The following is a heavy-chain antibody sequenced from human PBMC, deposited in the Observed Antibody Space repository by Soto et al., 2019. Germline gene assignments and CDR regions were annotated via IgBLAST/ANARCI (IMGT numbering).Heavy chain of an antibody. J-gene: IGHJ6*03. CDR3: ARVPLGIRAYYYMDV. V-gene: IGHV1-18*01. CDR2: ISAYNGNT. CDR1: GYTFTSYG. D-gene: IGHD2-15*01. Sequence: ASVKVSWRASGYTFTSYGISWVRQAPGQGLEWMGWISAYNGNTNYAQKLQGRVTMTTDTSTSTAYMELRSLRSDDTAVYYCARVPLGIRAYYYMDVWGKGTTVTVSS.